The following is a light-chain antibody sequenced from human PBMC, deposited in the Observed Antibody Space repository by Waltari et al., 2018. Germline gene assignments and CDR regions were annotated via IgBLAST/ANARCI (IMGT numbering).Light chain of an antibody. CDR3: QHYDKWLRYS. CDR1: QDISSY. J-gene: IGKJ2*01. CDR2: AAS. Sequence: IQLTQSPSSLSAFVGDRATITCRASQDISSYLTWYQQKPGKAPKLLIYAASTLQSGVPSRFSGSGSGTDFSLTISSLRSEDFAVYYCQHYDKWLRYSFGQGTKVEIK. V-gene: IGKV1-9*01.